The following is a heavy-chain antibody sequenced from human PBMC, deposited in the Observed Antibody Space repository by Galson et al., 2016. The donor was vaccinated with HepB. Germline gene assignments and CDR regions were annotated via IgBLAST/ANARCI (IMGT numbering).Heavy chain of an antibody. CDR3: ARLWYDNSGYFPFYYHGLDG. Sequence: SETLSLTCAVSGASISSITWWSWVRQSPGKGLEWIGEIFHGGSIFYNPSLKSRVTISVDKSKNLFSLNLTSVTAADTAVYYCARLWYDNSGYFPFYYHGLDGWGRETTVTVSS. J-gene: IGHJ6*01. V-gene: IGHV4-4*02. D-gene: IGHD3-22*01. CDR2: IFHGGSI. CDR1: GASISSITW.